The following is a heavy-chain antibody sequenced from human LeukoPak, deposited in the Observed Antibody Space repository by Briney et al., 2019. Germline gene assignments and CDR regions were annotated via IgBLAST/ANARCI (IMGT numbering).Heavy chain of an antibody. CDR2: ISAYNGNT. D-gene: IGHD3-9*01. CDR1: GYTFTSYG. Sequence: ASVKVSCKASGYTFTSYGISWVRQAPGQGLEWMGWISAYNGNTNYAQKLQGRVTMTTDTSTSTAYMELRSLRSDDTAVYYCARDKRGRYFDWLLYYWGQGTLVTVSS. J-gene: IGHJ4*02. CDR3: ARDKRGRYFDWLLYY. V-gene: IGHV1-18*04.